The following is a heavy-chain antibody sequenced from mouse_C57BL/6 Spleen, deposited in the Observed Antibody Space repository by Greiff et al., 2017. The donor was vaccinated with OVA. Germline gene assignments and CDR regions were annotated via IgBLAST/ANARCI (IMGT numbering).Heavy chain of an antibody. CDR2: IFPGSGST. CDR1: GYTFTDYY. CDR3: ARSRGGGNSPYFDV. Sequence: VKLLESGPELVKPGASVKISCKASGYTFTDYYINWVKQRPGQGLEWIGWIFPGSGSTYYNEKFKGKATLTVDKSSSTAYMLLSSLTSEDSAVYFCARSRGGGNSPYFDVWGTGTTVTVSS. J-gene: IGHJ1*03. D-gene: IGHD2-1*01. V-gene: IGHV1-75*01.